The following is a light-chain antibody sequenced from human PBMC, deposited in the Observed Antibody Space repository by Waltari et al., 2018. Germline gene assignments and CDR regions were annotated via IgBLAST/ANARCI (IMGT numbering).Light chain of an antibody. J-gene: IGKJ4*02. Sequence: DIQMTQSPSTLSASVGDRVTITCRASQSIPRWLAWYQQKPGKAPKLLIYKASILESGVPSRFSGGGSGTEFTLTISSLQPDDFATYYCQHYDSYSATFGRGTMVEIK. V-gene: IGKV1-5*03. CDR1: QSIPRW. CDR3: QHYDSYSAT. CDR2: KAS.